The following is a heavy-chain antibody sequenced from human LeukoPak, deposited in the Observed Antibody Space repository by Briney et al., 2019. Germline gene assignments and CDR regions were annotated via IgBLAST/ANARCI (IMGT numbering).Heavy chain of an antibody. CDR3: ARARNRNYYFHGVDV. CDR1: GGTFNNYA. Sequence: GASVKVSCKASGGTFNNYAINWVRQAPGQGLEWVGGIIPIYGTPHYAQKFQGRVTITADESTSTGYMELSGLRSEDTAVYYCARARNRNYYFHGVDVWGQGTTVTVS. D-gene: IGHD4-11*01. J-gene: IGHJ6*02. V-gene: IGHV1-69*13. CDR2: IIPIYGTP.